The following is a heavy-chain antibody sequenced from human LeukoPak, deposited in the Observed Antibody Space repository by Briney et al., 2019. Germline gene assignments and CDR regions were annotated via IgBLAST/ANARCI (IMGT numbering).Heavy chain of an antibody. CDR1: GGSISDFY. Sequence: PSETLSLTCTVSGGSISDFYRSWIRQPPGKGLEWIGYIYYSGSTTYNPSLNSRVTMAVDTSKNQFSLKLSSVTAADSAVYYCARVKQGTAMVDYWGPGTLVTVSS. D-gene: IGHD5-18*01. J-gene: IGHJ4*02. CDR2: IYYSGST. V-gene: IGHV4-59*01. CDR3: ARVKQGTAMVDY.